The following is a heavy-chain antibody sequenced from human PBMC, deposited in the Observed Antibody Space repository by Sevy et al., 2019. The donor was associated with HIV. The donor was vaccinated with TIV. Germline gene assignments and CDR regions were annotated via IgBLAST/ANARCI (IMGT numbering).Heavy chain of an antibody. Sequence: ASVKVSCKASGYTFTGYDMHWVRQAPGQGLEWMGGINPNSGGANYAQKFQGRVTMTLETSINTAYMEVSRLRSDDTAVYYCARDGYGSLSGWYSVWGQGTLVTVSS. CDR1: GYTFTGYD. CDR3: ARDGYGSLSGWYSV. D-gene: IGHD6-19*01. CDR2: INPNSGGA. V-gene: IGHV1-2*02. J-gene: IGHJ4*02.